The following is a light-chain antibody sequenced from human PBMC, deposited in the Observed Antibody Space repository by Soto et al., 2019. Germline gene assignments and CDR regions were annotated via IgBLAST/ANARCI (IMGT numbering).Light chain of an antibody. CDR2: GAS. J-gene: IGKJ1*01. CDR3: QQYGSSPPWT. CDR1: QSVSSSY. V-gene: IGKV3-20*01. Sequence: EIVLTQSPGTLSLSPGERATLSCRASQSVSSSYLAWYQQKPGQAPRLLIYGASSRATGIPDRFSVSGSGTDFTLTISRLEPEDCAVYYCQQYGSSPPWTFGQGTKVEIK.